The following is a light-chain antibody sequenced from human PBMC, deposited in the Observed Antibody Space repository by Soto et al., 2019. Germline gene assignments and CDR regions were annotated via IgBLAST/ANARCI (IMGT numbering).Light chain of an antibody. J-gene: IGKJ4*01. V-gene: IGKV1-27*01. CDR3: QKYNSAPRT. Sequence: DIQMTQSPSSLSASVGDRVTITCRASQGISNYLAWYQQKPGKVPKLLIYAASTLQSGVPSRFSSSGSRKDFTLISSRLHHEDVANYYCQKYNSAPRTFGGGTKVEIK. CDR2: AAS. CDR1: QGISNY.